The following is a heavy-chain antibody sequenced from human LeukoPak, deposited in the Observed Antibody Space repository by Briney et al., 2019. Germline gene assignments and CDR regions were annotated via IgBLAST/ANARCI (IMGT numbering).Heavy chain of an antibody. CDR2: ISGSGGST. V-gene: IGHV3-23*01. J-gene: IGHJ4*02. Sequence: GGSLRLSCAASGFTFSSYAMSWGRQAPGEGLGWVSAISGSGGSTYYADSVKGRFTISRDNSKNTLYLQMNSLRAEDTAVYYCAKDIAVIITAEFDYWGQGTLVTVSS. D-gene: IGHD3-22*01. CDR1: GFTFSSYA. CDR3: AKDIAVIITAEFDY.